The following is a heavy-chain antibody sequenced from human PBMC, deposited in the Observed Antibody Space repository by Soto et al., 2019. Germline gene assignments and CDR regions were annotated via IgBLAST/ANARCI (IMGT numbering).Heavy chain of an antibody. J-gene: IGHJ6*02. CDR3: ATLDLYCSSTSCHTGAYYYYGMDV. Sequence: GESLKISGKGSGYSFTSYWISWVRQMPGKGLEWMGRIDPSDSYTNYSPSFQGHVTISADKSISTAYLQWSSLKASDTAMYYCATLDLYCSSTSCHTGAYYYYGMDVWGQGTTVTVSS. D-gene: IGHD2-2*02. CDR1: GYSFTSYW. CDR2: IDPSDSYT. V-gene: IGHV5-10-1*01.